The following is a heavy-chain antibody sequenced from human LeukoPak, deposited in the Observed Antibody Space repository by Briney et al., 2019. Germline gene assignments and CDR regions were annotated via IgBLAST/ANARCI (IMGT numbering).Heavy chain of an antibody. CDR1: GYTFSSYG. CDR2: INPNSGGT. Sequence: ASVKLSCKASGYTFSSYGISWVRRAPGQGLEWRGWINPNSGGTNYAQKFQGRVTMTRDTSISTAYMELSRLRSDDTAVYYCARDGDRVWYDYVWGSRGLDYWGQKTLVTVSS. D-gene: IGHD3-16*01. V-gene: IGHV1-2*02. CDR3: ARDGDRVWYDYVWGSRGLDY. J-gene: IGHJ4*02.